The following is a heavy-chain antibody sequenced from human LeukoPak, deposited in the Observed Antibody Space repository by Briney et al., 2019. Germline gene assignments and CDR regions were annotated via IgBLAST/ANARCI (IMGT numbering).Heavy chain of an antibody. J-gene: IGHJ4*02. V-gene: IGHV1-69*13. Sequence: ASVKVSCKASGGTFSSYAISWVRQAPGQGLEWMGGIIPIFGTANYAQKFQGRVTITADESTSTAYMELSSLRSEDTAVYYCARDPTNYYDSSGYYYDYWGQGTLVTVSS. D-gene: IGHD3-22*01. CDR1: GGTFSSYA. CDR3: ARDPTNYYDSSGYYYDY. CDR2: IIPIFGTA.